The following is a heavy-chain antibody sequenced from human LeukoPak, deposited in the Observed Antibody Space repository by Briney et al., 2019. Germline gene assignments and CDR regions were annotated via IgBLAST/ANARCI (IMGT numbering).Heavy chain of an antibody. J-gene: IGHJ4*02. Sequence: GGSLRLSCAASGFTFSTYAMSWVRQAPGKGLEWVSAISGSDGSTYYADAVKGRFTISRDNSKNTLYLQMNSLRAEDTAVYYCAKDRVTTSLGSDYWGQGTLVTVSS. CDR3: AKDRVTTSLGSDY. CDR2: ISGSDGST. CDR1: GFTFSTYA. D-gene: IGHD4-11*01. V-gene: IGHV3-23*01.